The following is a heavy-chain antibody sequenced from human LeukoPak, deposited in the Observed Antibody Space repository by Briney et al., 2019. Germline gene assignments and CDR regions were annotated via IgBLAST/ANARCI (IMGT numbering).Heavy chain of an antibody. V-gene: IGHV3-66*01. CDR2: IYSGGNT. Sequence: GGSLRLSCAASGFTFSNNYMRWGRQAPGKGLERVSLIYSGGNTYYADSVKGRFIISRDNSKNTLYLQMNSLRAEDTAVYYCSRDRLSIGSTCYGLWGQGTRVTVSS. CDR1: GFTFSNNY. J-gene: IGHJ4*02. CDR3: SRDRLSIGSTCYGL. D-gene: IGHD2-2*01.